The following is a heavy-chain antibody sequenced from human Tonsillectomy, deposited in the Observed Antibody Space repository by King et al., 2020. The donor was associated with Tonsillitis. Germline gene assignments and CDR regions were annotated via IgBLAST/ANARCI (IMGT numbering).Heavy chain of an antibody. CDR3: ASYGPGWSLASRAAKYYFDY. CDR1: GFTFSSYS. Sequence: VQLVESGGGLVKPGGSLRLSCAASGFTFSSYSMNWVRQAPGKGLEWVSSISSSSSYIYYADSVKGRFTISRDNAKNSLYLQMNSLRAEDTAVYYCASYGPGWSLASRAAKYYFDYWGQGTLVTVSS. J-gene: IGHJ4*02. V-gene: IGHV3-21*01. D-gene: IGHD2-15*01. CDR2: ISSSSSYI.